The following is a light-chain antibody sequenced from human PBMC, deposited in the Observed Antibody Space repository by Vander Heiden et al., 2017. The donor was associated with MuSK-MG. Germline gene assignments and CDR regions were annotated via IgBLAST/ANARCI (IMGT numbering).Light chain of an antibody. Sequence: EIVLTQSPATLSLSQGERATLSCRASQSVSTFLAWYQTRPGQAPRLLILDASSRAKRVKAMCSGSGDGTDFTLTIISGEPGDFAVYYCQEQTNGHLLFTFGHVPQVDIK. V-gene: IGKV3-11*01. CDR3: QEQTNGHLLFT. J-gene: IGKJ3*01. CDR2: DAS. CDR1: QSVSTF.